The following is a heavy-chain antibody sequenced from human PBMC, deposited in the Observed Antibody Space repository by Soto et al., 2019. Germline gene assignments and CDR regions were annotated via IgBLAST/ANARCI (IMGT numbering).Heavy chain of an antibody. Sequence: TSETLSLTCTFSGGSIRSYYWGWIRQPPGKGLEWIGYIYYSGSTNYNPSLKSRVTISVDTSKNQFSLKLSSVTAADTAVYYCARANQVGYSSSWYWFDPWGQGTLVTVSS. CDR3: ARANQVGYSSSWYWFDP. CDR2: IYYSGST. J-gene: IGHJ5*02. D-gene: IGHD6-13*01. CDR1: GGSIRSYY. V-gene: IGHV4-59*01.